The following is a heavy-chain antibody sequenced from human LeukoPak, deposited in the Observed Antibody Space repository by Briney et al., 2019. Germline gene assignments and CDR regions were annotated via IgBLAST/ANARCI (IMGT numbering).Heavy chain of an antibody. Sequence: PSETLSLTCTVSGGSISSYHWSWIRQPPGKGLEWIGYIYYSGSTNYNPSLKSRVTISLDTSENQFSLKLTSVTAADTAVYYCARYGTYYYYYYMDVWGKGTTVTVSS. CDR3: ARYGTYYYYYYMDV. J-gene: IGHJ6*03. CDR1: GGSISSYH. CDR2: IYYSGST. D-gene: IGHD4-17*01. V-gene: IGHV4-59*01.